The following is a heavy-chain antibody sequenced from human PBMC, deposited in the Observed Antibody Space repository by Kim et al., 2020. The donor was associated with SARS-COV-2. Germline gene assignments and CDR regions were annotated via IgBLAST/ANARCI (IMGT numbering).Heavy chain of an antibody. CDR3: ARRLSGTIVTKGRSGWFDP. CDR1: GGSFSGYY. J-gene: IGHJ5*02. D-gene: IGHD4-4*01. Sequence: SETLSLTCAVYGGSFSGYYWSWIRQPPGKGLEWIGEINHSGSTNYNPSLKSRVTISIDTSKNQFSLKLSSVTAADTAVYYCARRLSGTIVTKGRSGWFDPWGQGTLVTVSS. V-gene: IGHV4-34*01. CDR2: INHSGST.